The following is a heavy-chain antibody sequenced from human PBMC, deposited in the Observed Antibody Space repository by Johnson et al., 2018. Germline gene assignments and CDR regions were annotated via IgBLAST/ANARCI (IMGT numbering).Heavy chain of an antibody. Sequence: VQLVETGAEVKKPGESLKISCKAFGYTFSNYWIAWVRQMSGKGLEWMGIINPGDSDTRYSPSFQGQVTMSADKSINTAYLQWSSLKASDTAIYFCARQGLSVSIDYWGQGTLVTVSS. V-gene: IGHV5-51*01. CDR3: ARQGLSVSIDY. CDR2: INPGDSDT. D-gene: IGHD3/OR15-3a*01. J-gene: IGHJ4*02. CDR1: GYTFSNYW.